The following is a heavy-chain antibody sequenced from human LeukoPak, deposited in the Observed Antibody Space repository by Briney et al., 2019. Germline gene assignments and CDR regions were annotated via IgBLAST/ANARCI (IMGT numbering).Heavy chain of an antibody. V-gene: IGHV3-23*01. Sequence: GGSLRLSCAASGFTFSNYAMNWVRLTPGKGLEWVSSISSRGDNIDYADSVKGRFTTSRDKFTNTLYLQMNSLRVDDTAAYYRAKDRGGDYGYFGWFDSWGQGTQVTVSS. CDR1: GFTFSNYA. J-gene: IGHJ5*01. CDR3: AKDRGGDYGYFGWFDS. CDR2: ISSRGDNI. D-gene: IGHD3-22*01.